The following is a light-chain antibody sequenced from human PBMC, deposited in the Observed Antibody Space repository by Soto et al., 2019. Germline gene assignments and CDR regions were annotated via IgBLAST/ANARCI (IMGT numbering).Light chain of an antibody. CDR2: GAS. J-gene: IGKJ1*01. CDR3: QQNLGVHT. V-gene: IGKV3-15*01. Sequence: EIVMTQSPATLSVSPGERATLSCRASQSVSSDLAWYHQKPGQAPRLLIYGASTRATGIPARFSGSGSGTDFTLTISSLEPEDSAVYYCQQNLGVHTFGQGTKVDIK. CDR1: QSVSSD.